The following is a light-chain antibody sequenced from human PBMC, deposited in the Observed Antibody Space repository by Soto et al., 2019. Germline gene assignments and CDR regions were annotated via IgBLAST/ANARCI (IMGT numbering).Light chain of an antibody. J-gene: IGKJ4*01. CDR1: QGINNR. Sequence: DIQMSQSPSSVSASVGDRVTITCRASQGINNRLAWYQQKPGKAPNLLIYASSSLRSGVPSRFSGGASGTDFTLTISSLQPEDFATYYCQQANSFPLTFGGGTKVEIK. CDR2: ASS. V-gene: IGKV1-12*01. CDR3: QQANSFPLT.